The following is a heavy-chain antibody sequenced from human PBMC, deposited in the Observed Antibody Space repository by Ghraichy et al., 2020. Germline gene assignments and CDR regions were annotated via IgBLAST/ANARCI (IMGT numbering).Heavy chain of an antibody. CDR2: IYHSGST. D-gene: IGHD3-3*01. Sequence: SETLSLTCAVSGGSISSGGYSWSWIRQPPGKGLEWIGYIYHSGSTYYNPSLKSRVTISVDRSKNQFSLKLSSVTAADTAVYYCAATIFGVGGTGNFDYWGQGTLVTVSS. J-gene: IGHJ4*02. CDR3: AATIFGVGGTGNFDY. V-gene: IGHV4-30-2*01. CDR1: GGSISSGGYS.